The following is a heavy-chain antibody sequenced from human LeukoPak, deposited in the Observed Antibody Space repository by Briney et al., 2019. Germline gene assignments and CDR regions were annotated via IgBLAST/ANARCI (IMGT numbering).Heavy chain of an antibody. D-gene: IGHD3-22*01. CDR1: GGSISSGDYY. V-gene: IGHV4-30-4*08. Sequence: SETLSLTCTVSGGSISSGDYYWSWIRQPPGKGLEWIGYISYSGSTYYNPSLKSRVTISIDTSKNQFSLKLRSVTAADTAVYYCARTHYYDSSGYYYGVVYYFDYWGQGTLVTVSS. CDR2: ISYSGST. J-gene: IGHJ4*02. CDR3: ARTHYYDSSGYYYGVVYYFDY.